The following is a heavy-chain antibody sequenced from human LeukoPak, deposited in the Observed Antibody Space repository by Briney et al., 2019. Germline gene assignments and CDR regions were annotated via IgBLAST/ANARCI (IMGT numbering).Heavy chain of an antibody. V-gene: IGHV3-21*01. Sequence: PGGSLRLSCAASGFTFSSYNMNWVRQAPGKGLEWVSSITSDSRYMYYADSVKGRFTISRDNAKNSLYLQMNSLRAEDTAVYYCARAKIFDWLFDYWGQGTLVTVSS. CDR1: GFTFSSYN. CDR2: ITSDSRYM. CDR3: ARAKIFDWLFDY. J-gene: IGHJ4*02. D-gene: IGHD3-9*01.